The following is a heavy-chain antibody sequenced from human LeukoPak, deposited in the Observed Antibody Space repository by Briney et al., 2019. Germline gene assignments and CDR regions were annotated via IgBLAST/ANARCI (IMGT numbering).Heavy chain of an antibody. CDR2: ISGSGGST. D-gene: IGHD3-22*01. CDR3: RMIVVVITPYYFDY. CDR1: GFTFSSYA. V-gene: IGHV3-23*01. Sequence: PGGSLRLSCAASGFTFSSYAMSWVRQASGKGLEWVSAISGSGGSTYYADSVKGRFTISRDNSKNTLYLQMNSLRAEDMAVYYCRMIVVVITPYYFDYWGQGTLVTVSS. J-gene: IGHJ4*02.